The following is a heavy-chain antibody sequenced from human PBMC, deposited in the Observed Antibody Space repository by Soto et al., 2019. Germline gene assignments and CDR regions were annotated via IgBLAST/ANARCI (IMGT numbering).Heavy chain of an antibody. Sequence: SDTLSLTCTVSGGSLSSGDYYWRRIRQPPGKGLEWIGYIYYSGSTYYNPSLKSRVTISVDTSKNQFSLKLSSVTAADTAVYYCASSDYYDSAYYFDYWGQGTLVTVSS. CDR3: ASSDYYDSAYYFDY. CDR1: GGSLSSGDYY. V-gene: IGHV4-30-4*02. D-gene: IGHD3-22*01. CDR2: IYYSGST. J-gene: IGHJ4*02.